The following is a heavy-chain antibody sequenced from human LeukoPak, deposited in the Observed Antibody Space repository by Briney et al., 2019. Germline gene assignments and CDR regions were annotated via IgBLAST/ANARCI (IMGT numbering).Heavy chain of an antibody. D-gene: IGHD6-13*01. CDR1: GFTFSDYY. V-gene: IGHV3-11*01. CDR2: ISSSGSTI. J-gene: IGHJ6*03. Sequence: GGSLRLSCAASGFTFSDYYMSWIRQAPGKGLEWVSYISSSGSTIYYADSVKGRFTISRDNAKNSLYLQMNSLRAEDTAVYYCARDRIQAAGYYYYYYMDVWGKGTTVTVSS. CDR3: ARDRIQAAGYYYYYYMDV.